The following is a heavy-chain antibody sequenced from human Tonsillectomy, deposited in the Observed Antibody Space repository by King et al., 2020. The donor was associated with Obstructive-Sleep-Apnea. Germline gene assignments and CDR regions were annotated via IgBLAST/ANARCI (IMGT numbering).Heavy chain of an antibody. D-gene: IGHD1-26*01. CDR3: ARRMEKVGAPRIGFDY. CDR1: GYTFTSYD. Sequence: QLVQSGAEVKKPGASVKVSCKASGYTFTSYDINWVRQATGQGLEWMGWMNPNSGNTGYAQKFQGRVTMTRNTSISTAYLELSSLRSEDTAVYYCARRMEKVGAPRIGFDYWGQGTLVTVSS. J-gene: IGHJ4*02. V-gene: IGHV1-8*01. CDR2: MNPNSGNT.